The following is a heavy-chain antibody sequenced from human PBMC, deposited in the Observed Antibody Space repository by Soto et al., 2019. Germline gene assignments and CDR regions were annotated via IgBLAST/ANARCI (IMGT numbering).Heavy chain of an antibody. V-gene: IGHV1-8*01. CDR3: ARESYYGSGSFYNYYYGMDV. CDR2: MNPNSGNT. CDR1: GYTFTSYD. D-gene: IGHD3-10*01. Sequence: VKVSCKASGYTFTSYDINWVRQATGQGLEWMGWMNPNSGNTGYAQKFQGRVTMTRNTSISTAYMELSSLRSEDTAVYYCARESYYGSGSFYNYYYGMDVWGQGTTVTVSS. J-gene: IGHJ6*02.